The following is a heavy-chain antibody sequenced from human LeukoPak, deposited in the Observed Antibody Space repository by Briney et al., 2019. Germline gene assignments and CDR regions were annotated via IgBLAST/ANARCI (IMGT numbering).Heavy chain of an antibody. D-gene: IGHD2-21*02. CDR1: GGSFSGYY. Sequence: SETLSLTCAVYGGSFSGYYWSWIRQPPGKGLEWIGEINHSGSTNYNPSLKSRVTISVDTSKNQFSLKLSSVTAADTAVYYCASPVVTATYFDYWGQGTLVTVSS. CDR2: INHSGST. J-gene: IGHJ4*02. V-gene: IGHV4-34*01. CDR3: ASPVVTATYFDY.